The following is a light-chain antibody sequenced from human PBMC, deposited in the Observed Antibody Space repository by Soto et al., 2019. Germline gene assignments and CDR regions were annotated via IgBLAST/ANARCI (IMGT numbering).Light chain of an antibody. CDR1: SGDVGSYNL. Sequence: QSVLTQLASVSGSPGQSITIPCTGTSGDVGSYNLVSWYQQHPGKAPKLLIYEVTERPSGVSNRFSGSKSGSTASLTISGLQPDDEADYYCCSYAGNSEVFGTGTKAPS. CDR2: EVT. J-gene: IGLJ1*01. V-gene: IGLV2-23*02. CDR3: CSYAGNSEV.